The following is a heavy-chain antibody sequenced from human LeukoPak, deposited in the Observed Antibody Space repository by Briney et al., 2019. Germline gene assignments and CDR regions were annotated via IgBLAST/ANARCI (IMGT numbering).Heavy chain of an antibody. Sequence: SETLSLTCAVYGGSFSGYYWSWIRQPPGKGLEWIGEINHSGSTNYNPSLKSRVTISVDTSKNQFSLKLSSVTAADTAVYYCATWAGTTYSSGWNPPLDYWGQGTLVTVSS. CDR1: GGSFSGYY. CDR2: INHSGST. CDR3: ATWAGTTYSSGWNPPLDY. D-gene: IGHD6-19*01. J-gene: IGHJ4*02. V-gene: IGHV4-34*01.